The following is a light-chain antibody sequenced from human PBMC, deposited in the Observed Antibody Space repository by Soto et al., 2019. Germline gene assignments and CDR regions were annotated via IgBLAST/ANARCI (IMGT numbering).Light chain of an antibody. J-gene: IGKJ3*01. CDR1: QGISSW. V-gene: IGKV1D-12*01. CDR3: QQANTFPSYI. Sequence: DLQMTPSTSSVSASVGDRVTITCRASQGISSWLARYQQKPGKAPKFLIYAASSLQSGVPSRFTGSGSGTHFTLTISSLQPAYFATYFCQQANTFPSYIFGPGTKVDI. CDR2: AAS.